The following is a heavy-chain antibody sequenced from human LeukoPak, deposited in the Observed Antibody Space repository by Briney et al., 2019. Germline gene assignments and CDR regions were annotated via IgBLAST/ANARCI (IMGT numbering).Heavy chain of an antibody. CDR3: ARFYANEWELPH. CDR2: ISYDGSNK. Sequence: GGSLRLSCAASGFTFSSYEMNWVRQAPGKGLEWVAVISYDGSNKYYADSVKGRFTISRDNSKNTLYLQMNSLRAEDTAVYYCARFYANEWELPHWGQGTLVTVSS. D-gene: IGHD1-26*01. J-gene: IGHJ4*02. V-gene: IGHV3-30*04. CDR1: GFTFSSYE.